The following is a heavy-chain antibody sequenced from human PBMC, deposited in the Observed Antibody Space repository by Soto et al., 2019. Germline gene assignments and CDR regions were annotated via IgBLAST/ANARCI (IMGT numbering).Heavy chain of an antibody. CDR1: GFTYSSYS. Sequence: GGSLRLSCAASGFTYSSYSMNWVRQAPGKGLEWVSYISSTSRTTYYADSVKGRFTISRDNAKNSVYLQMNSLRDEDTAVYYCARDLIMGGYRFFDYWGQGTLVTVSS. CDR3: ARDLIMGGYRFFDY. V-gene: IGHV3-48*02. D-gene: IGHD5-12*01. J-gene: IGHJ4*02. CDR2: ISSTSRTT.